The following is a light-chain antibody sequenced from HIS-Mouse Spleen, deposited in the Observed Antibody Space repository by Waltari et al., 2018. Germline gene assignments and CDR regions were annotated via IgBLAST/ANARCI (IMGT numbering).Light chain of an antibody. V-gene: IGKV3-15*01. J-gene: IGKJ4*01. CDR3: QQYNNWPPLT. CDR2: GAS. Sequence: EIVMTQSPATLSVSPGERATLPCRASQSVSSNLAWYQQKPGQAPRLLIYGASTRATGIPARFSGSGSGTEFTLTISSMQSEDFAVYDCQQYNNWPPLTFGGGNKVEIK. CDR1: QSVSSN.